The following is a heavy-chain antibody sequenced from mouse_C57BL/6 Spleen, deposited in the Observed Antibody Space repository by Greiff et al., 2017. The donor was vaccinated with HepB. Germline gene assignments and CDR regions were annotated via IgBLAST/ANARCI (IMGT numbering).Heavy chain of an antibody. CDR2: INYDGSST. Sequence: EVQRVESEGGLVQPGSSMKLSCTASGFTFSDYYMAWVRQVPEKGLEWVANINYDGSSTYYLDSLKSRFIISRDNAKNILYLQMSSLKSEDTATYYCARTTVVANWYFDVWGTGTTVTVSS. D-gene: IGHD1-1*01. CDR3: ARTTVVANWYFDV. V-gene: IGHV5-16*01. CDR1: GFTFSDYY. J-gene: IGHJ1*03.